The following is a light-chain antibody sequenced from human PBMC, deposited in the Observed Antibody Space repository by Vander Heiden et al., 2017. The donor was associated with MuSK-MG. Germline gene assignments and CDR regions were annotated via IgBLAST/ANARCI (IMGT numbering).Light chain of an antibody. CDR1: SSDVGAYNY. Sequence: QSALTQPASVSGSPGQSITISCTGTSSDVGAYNYVSWYQQHPGKAPKLMIYDVSNRPSGVSNRFSGSKSDNTASLTISGLQAEDEANYYCTSYTSSGTWVFGGGTKLTGL. V-gene: IGLV2-14*01. J-gene: IGLJ3*02. CDR3: TSYTSSGTWV. CDR2: DVS.